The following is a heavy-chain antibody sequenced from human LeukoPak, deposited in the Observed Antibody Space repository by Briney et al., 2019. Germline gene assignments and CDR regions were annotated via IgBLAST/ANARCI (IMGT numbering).Heavy chain of an antibody. D-gene: IGHD3-9*01. CDR1: GGSISSSNYY. J-gene: IGHJ4*02. CDR3: AREVWYDILTGYYFDY. V-gene: IGHV4-39*07. CDR2: IYCGGSS. Sequence: SETLSLTCTVSGGSISSSNYYWGWIRQPPGKGLEWIGNIYCGGSSYYNPSLQSRVTISLDTSKNQFSLKLRSVTAADTAVYYCAREVWYDILTGYYFDYWGQGTLVTVSS.